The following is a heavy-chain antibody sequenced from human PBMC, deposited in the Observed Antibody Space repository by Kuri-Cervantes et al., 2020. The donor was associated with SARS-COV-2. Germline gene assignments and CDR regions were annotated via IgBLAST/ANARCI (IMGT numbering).Heavy chain of an antibody. CDR2: IYYGGTT. J-gene: IGHJ4*02. D-gene: IGHD6-13*01. CDR3: ARRRGSSLSRWDY. Sequence: SETLSLTCTVSGGSINSSNYYWDWVRQPPGKGLEWIGSIYYGGTTFYKPSLESRVTISVDTSKNQFSLKLSSVTAADTAVYYCARRRGSSLSRWDYWGQGTLVTVSS. CDR1: GGSINSSNYY. V-gene: IGHV4-39*01.